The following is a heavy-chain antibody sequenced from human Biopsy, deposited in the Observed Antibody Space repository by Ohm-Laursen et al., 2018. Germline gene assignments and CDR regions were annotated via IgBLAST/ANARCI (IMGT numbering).Heavy chain of an antibody. D-gene: IGHD2/OR15-2a*01. V-gene: IGHV4-59*01. CDR3: ARATNSTGWPYYYFYGMDV. J-gene: IGHJ6*02. CDR1: GGSIRSDY. Sequence: GTLSLTCAVSGGSIRSDYWSWIRQTPGKGLEWIGYIYYSGSTNYNPSLKSRVTISVDTSKNQFSLRLNSVTAADTAVYYCARATNSTGWPYYYFYGMDVWGQGTTVTVSS. CDR2: IYYSGST.